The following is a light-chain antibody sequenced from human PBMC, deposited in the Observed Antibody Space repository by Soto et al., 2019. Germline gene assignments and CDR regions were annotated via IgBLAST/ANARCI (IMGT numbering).Light chain of an antibody. CDR3: MQTIQIPWT. V-gene: IGKV2D-29*01. Sequence: DVVLTQTPLSLSVTPGQPASISCKSSQSLLHSDGKTYLFWFLQKPGQPPQLLIYELSKRFSGVPDRFSCSGSGTDFTLKISRVESEDVGVYYCMQTIQIPWTFGQGTKVEI. CDR1: QSLLHSDGKTY. CDR2: ELS. J-gene: IGKJ1*01.